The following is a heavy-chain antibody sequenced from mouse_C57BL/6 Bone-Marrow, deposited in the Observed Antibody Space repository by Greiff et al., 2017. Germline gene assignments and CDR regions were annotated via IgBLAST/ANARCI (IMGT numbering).Heavy chain of an antibody. Sequence: QVTLKVSGPGLLQSSQTLSLTCSFSGFSLSTSGMGVSWIRQPSGKGLEWLAHIYWDDDKRYNPFLKSPLSISKDTSRNQVFLKITSVDTADTATYYCARMDDDETYYAMDYWGQGTSVTVSS. CDR2: IYWDDDK. CDR1: GFSLSTSGMG. D-gene: IGHD2-4*01. CDR3: ARMDDDETYYAMDY. V-gene: IGHV8-12*01. J-gene: IGHJ4*01.